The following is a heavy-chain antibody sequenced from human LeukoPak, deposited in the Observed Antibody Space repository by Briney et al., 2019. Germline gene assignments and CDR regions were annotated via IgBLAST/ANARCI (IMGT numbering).Heavy chain of an antibody. CDR3: ASTQQWLAFDY. CDR2: FYHSGNT. J-gene: IGHJ4*02. Sequence: SETLSLTCTVSGGSISSYYWSWIRQPPGKGLEWIGCFYHSGNTNYNPSLKSRVTTSVDTSKNQFSPRLNSVTAADTAVYFCASTQQWLAFDYWGQGILVTVSS. CDR1: GGSISSYY. D-gene: IGHD6-19*01. V-gene: IGHV4-59*01.